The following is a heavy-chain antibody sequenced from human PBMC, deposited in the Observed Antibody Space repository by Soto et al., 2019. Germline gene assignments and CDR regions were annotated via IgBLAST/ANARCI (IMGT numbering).Heavy chain of an antibody. CDR1: GGTFSNYA. V-gene: IGHV1-69*18. D-gene: IGHD2-15*01. J-gene: IGHJ4*02. Sequence: QVQLVQSGAEVKKPGSPVRVSCKASGGTFSNYAITWVRQAPGQGLEWMGSIIPIFGTANYAQKFQGRVTITADEATSTAYMELNSLRSEDTAVYYCARVTGSGQRRYFDYWGQGTLVTVSS. CDR2: IIPIFGTA. CDR3: ARVTGSGQRRYFDY.